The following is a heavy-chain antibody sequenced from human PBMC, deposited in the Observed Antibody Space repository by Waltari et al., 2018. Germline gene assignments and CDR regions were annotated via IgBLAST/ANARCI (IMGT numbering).Heavy chain of an antibody. V-gene: IGHV4-59*01. J-gene: IGHJ6*03. CDR3: ARDLNGYYDGTGPNDHFYMDV. D-gene: IGHD3-22*01. Sequence: QVQLLESGPRLVKPSETLSLACTVSGGSISSYFWSWIRQPPGKGLEWIGYVSYRGDTDYSPSLKSRVTISVDTSKIQFSLKLTSVTAADTAVYYCARDLNGYYDGTGPNDHFYMDVWGNGTTVTVSS. CDR1: GGSISSYF. CDR2: VSYRGDT.